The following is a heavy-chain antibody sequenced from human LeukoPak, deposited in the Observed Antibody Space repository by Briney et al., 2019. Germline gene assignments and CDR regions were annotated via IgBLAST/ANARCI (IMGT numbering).Heavy chain of an antibody. J-gene: IGHJ5*02. CDR2: IIPLFGTS. CDR3: ASRILVVPAVGIGGRFDP. V-gene: IGHV1-69*05. Sequence: SVKVSCKASGGTFSNSLISWVRQAPGQGLEWIGGIIPLFGTSNYAENFQGRVTVTTDDSTTTTYMEMSSLASEDTAVYYCASRILVVPAVGIGGRFDPWGQGTLVTVSS. CDR1: GGTFSNSL. D-gene: IGHD2-2*01.